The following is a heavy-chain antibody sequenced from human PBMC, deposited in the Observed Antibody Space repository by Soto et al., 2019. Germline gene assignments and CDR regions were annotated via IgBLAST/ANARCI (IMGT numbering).Heavy chain of an antibody. CDR2: INPSGGST. CDR1: GYTFTSYG. D-gene: IGHD3-10*01. V-gene: IGHV1-46*01. Sequence: GASVKFSCKASGYTFTSYGISWVRQAPGQGLEWMGIINPSGGSTSYAQKFQVRGTMTRDTSTSTVYMELSSVRSEDTAVYYCAREKHYGSGSYYYYYYGMDVWGQGTTVTGSS. CDR3: AREKHYGSGSYYYYYYGMDV. J-gene: IGHJ6*02.